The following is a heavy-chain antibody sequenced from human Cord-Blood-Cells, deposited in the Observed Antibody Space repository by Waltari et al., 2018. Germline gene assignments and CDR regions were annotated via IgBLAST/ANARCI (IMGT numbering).Heavy chain of an antibody. CDR1: GYTFTGYY. D-gene: IGHD6-6*01. Sequence: QVQLVQSGAEVKKPGASVKVSCKASGYTFTGYYMHWVRQAPGQGLEWMGWINPNSGGTNYAQKFQGRVTMTRDTSISTAYMELSRLRSDDTAVYYCARVRALAARRPEYFQHWGQGTLVTVSS. CDR2: INPNSGGT. V-gene: IGHV1-2*02. J-gene: IGHJ1*01. CDR3: ARVRALAARRPEYFQH.